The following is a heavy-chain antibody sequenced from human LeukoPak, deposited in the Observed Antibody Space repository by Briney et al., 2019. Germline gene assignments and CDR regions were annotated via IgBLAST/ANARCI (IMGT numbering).Heavy chain of an antibody. CDR2: ISYDGSNK. J-gene: IGHJ3*02. V-gene: IGHV3-30-3*01. Sequence: GGSLRLSCAASGFTFSSYAMDWVRQAPGKGLEWVAVISYDGSNKYYADSVKGRFTISRDNSKNTLYLQMNSLRAEDTAVYYCARDSSSNWNYVGAFDIWGQGTMVTVSS. CDR1: GFTFSSYA. CDR3: ARDSSSNWNYVGAFDI. D-gene: IGHD1-7*01.